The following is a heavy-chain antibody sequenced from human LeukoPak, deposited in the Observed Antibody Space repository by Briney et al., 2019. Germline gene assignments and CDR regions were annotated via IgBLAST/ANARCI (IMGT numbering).Heavy chain of an antibody. V-gene: IGHV1-2*06. D-gene: IGHD6-19*01. Sequence: ASVRVSCKASGYTFTDYDIHWVRQAPGQGREWMGRINPNSGGTNYAQKFQGRVTMTRDTSISTAYMELSRLRSDDTAVYYCAGYSSNVFDYWGQGTLVTVSS. CDR3: AGYSSNVFDY. J-gene: IGHJ4*02. CDR1: GYTFTDYD. CDR2: INPNSGGT.